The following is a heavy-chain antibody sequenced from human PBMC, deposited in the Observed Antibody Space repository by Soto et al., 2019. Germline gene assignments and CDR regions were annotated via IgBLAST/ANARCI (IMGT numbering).Heavy chain of an antibody. CDR2: IYYSGST. CDR1: GGSISSYY. J-gene: IGHJ6*02. CDR3: ARLPGYSYGYAYYYGMDV. D-gene: IGHD5-18*01. V-gene: IGHV4-59*01. Sequence: PSETLSLTCTVSGGSISSYYWSWIRQPPEKGLEWIGYIYYSGSTNYNPSLKSRVTISVDTSKNQFSLKLSSVTAADTAVYYCARLPGYSYGYAYYYGMDVWGQGTTVTVSS.